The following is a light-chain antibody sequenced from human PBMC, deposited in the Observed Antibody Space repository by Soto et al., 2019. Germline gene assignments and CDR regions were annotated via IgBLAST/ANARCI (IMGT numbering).Light chain of an antibody. Sequence: QSALTQPASVSGSPGQSITISCTGTSSDIGRYNFVSWYQQHPGKAPKLMISEVTKRPSGVSNRFSGSKSGNTASLTISGLQAEDEADYYCCSYAGSTTWVFGGGTKLTVL. V-gene: IGLV2-23*02. CDR1: SSDIGRYNF. CDR3: CSYAGSTTWV. J-gene: IGLJ3*02. CDR2: EVT.